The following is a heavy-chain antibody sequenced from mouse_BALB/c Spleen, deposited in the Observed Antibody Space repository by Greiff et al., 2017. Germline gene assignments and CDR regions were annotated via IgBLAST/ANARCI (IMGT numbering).Heavy chain of an antibody. CDR1: GFSLTSYG. CDR2: IWAGGST. Sequence: VQGVESGPGLVAPSQSLSITCTVSGFSLTSYGVHWVRQPPGKGLEWPGVIWAGGSTNYNSALMSRLSISKDNSKSQVFLKMNSLQTDDTAMYYCARGRPYYAMDYWGQGTSVTVSS. V-gene: IGHV2-9*02. CDR3: ARGRPYYAMDY. J-gene: IGHJ4*01.